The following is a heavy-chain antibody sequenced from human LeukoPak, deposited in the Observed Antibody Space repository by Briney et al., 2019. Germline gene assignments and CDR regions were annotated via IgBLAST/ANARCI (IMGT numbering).Heavy chain of an antibody. V-gene: IGHV3-9*01. CDR2: ISWNSGNI. D-gene: IGHD4-17*01. CDR3: AKDRADYGDYIGYFDY. Sequence: GGSLRLSCAASGFTFSSYAMHWVRQVPGKGLEWVSAISWNSGNIGYADSVKGRFTISRDNAKNSLYLQMNSLRTEDTALYYCAKDRADYGDYIGYFDYWGQGTLVTASS. CDR1: GFTFSSYA. J-gene: IGHJ4*02.